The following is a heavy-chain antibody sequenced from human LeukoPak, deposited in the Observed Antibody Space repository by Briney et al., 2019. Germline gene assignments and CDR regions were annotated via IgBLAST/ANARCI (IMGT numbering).Heavy chain of an antibody. CDR2: IIPIFGTA. J-gene: IGHJ4*02. D-gene: IGHD2-2*01. Sequence: ASVKVSCKASGGTFSSYAISWVRQAPGQGLEWMGGIIPIFGTANYAQKFRGRVTITADESTSTAYMELSSLRSEDTAVYYCAREGGRYCSSTSCYHLGYWGQGTLVSVSS. V-gene: IGHV1-69*13. CDR3: AREGGRYCSSTSCYHLGY. CDR1: GGTFSSYA.